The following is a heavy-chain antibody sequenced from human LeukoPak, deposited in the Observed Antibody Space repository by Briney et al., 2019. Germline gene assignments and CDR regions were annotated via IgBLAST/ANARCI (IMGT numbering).Heavy chain of an antibody. J-gene: IGHJ4*02. CDR2: ISSSSSTI. D-gene: IGHD3-10*01. V-gene: IGHV3-48*04. Sequence: GGSLRLSCAASGFTFSSYAMSWVRQAPGKGLEWVSYISSSSSTIYYADSVKGRFTISRDNAKNSLYLQMNSLRAEDTAVYYCARDVPSHYGSGIVTFDYWGQGTLVTVSS. CDR1: GFTFSSYA. CDR3: ARDVPSHYGSGIVTFDY.